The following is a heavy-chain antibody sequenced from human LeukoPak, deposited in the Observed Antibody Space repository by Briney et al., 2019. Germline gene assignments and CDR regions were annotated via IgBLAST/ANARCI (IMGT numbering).Heavy chain of an antibody. J-gene: IGHJ4*02. CDR3: AKVDGVTMIVVGPFDY. CDR2: ISSSSSTI. Sequence: GGSLRLSCAASGFTFSSYSMNWVRQAPGKGLEWVSYISSSSSTIYYADSVKGRFTISRDNAKNSLYLQMNSLRDEDTAVYYCAKVDGVTMIVVGPFDYWGQGTLVTVSS. V-gene: IGHV3-48*02. CDR1: GFTFSSYS. D-gene: IGHD3-22*01.